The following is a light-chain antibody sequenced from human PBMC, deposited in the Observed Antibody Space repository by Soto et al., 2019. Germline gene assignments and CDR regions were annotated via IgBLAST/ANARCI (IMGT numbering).Light chain of an antibody. CDR2: DNN. J-gene: IGLJ1*01. Sequence: QSVLTQAPSVSAAPGQKVTISCSGSSSNIGNNYVSWYQQLPGTAPKLLIYDNNKRPSGIPDRFSGSKSGTSATLGITGLQTGDEADYYCGTWDSSLSAGFYVFGTGTKLTVL. CDR3: GTWDSSLSAGFYV. CDR1: SSNIGNNY. V-gene: IGLV1-51*01.